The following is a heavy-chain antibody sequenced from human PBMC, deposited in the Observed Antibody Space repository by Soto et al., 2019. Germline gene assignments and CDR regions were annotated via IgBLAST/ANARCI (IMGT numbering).Heavy chain of an antibody. V-gene: IGHV1-46*01. Sequence: ASVKVLCRASGYTFMNYHMHWVRQAPGRGPEWLGKINPIGGTTTYAQKFQGRVTMTRDTYESTVYMELSSLRSEDTAVYYCGIAASELHWGPGTQVTDSS. CDR3: GIAASELH. J-gene: IGHJ4*01. CDR2: INPIGGTT. CDR1: GYTFMNYH. D-gene: IGHD6-13*01.